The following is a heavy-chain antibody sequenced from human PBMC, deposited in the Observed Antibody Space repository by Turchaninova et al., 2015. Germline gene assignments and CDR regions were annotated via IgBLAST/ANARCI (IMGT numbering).Heavy chain of an antibody. CDR2: ISFDDSNK. Sequence: QVQLVESGGGVVQPGRSLRLSCAASGFTFRSYAMHWVRQAPGQGLEWGAVISFDDSNKYYADSVRGRFTISRDNSNNTLKLQMNSLRAEDTAVYYWARDTGSGAYYYYYMDVWGKGTTVTVSS. CDR3: ARDTGSGAYYYYYMDV. V-gene: IGHV3-30-3*01. J-gene: IGHJ6*03. D-gene: IGHD3-3*01. CDR1: GFTFRSYA.